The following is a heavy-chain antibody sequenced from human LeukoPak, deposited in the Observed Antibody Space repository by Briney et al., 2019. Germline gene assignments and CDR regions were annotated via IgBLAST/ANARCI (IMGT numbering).Heavy chain of an antibody. CDR1: GGSISSSSYY. J-gene: IGHJ4*02. V-gene: IGHV4-39*07. D-gene: IGHD3-3*01. Sequence: PSETLSLTCTVSGGSISSSSYYWGWIRQPPGKGLEWIGSIYYSGSTYYNPSLKSRVTISVDTSKNQFSLKLSSVTAADTAVYYCARVGRVDYDFWSGYFVLYYWGQGTLVTVSS. CDR3: ARVGRVDYDFWSGYFVLYY. CDR2: IYYSGST.